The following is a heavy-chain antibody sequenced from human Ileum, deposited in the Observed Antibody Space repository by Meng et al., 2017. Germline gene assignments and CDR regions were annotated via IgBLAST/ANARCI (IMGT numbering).Heavy chain of an antibody. Sequence: QDQLQPSGPGLVKPSPTLSLTCAVSGGSVSSNIAAWNWIRQSPLRGLEWLGRTYYRSKWYSEYAVSVKSRISITPDTSKNQFSLQMNSVTPEDTAVYYCASGSGSLDYWGPGTLVTVSS. CDR1: GGSVSSNIAA. CDR3: ASGSGSLDY. D-gene: IGHD3-3*01. V-gene: IGHV6-1*01. J-gene: IGHJ4*02. CDR2: TYYRSKWYS.